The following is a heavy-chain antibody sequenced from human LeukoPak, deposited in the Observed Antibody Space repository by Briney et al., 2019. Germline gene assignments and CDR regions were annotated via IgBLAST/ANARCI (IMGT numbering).Heavy chain of an antibody. CDR2: IYYSGST. D-gene: IGHD2-2*01. CDR1: GGSISGSSYY. J-gene: IGHJ4*02. Sequence: SETLSLTCTVSGGSISGSSYYWGWIRQPPGKGLEWIGSIYYSGSTYYNPSLKSRVTISVDTSKNQFSLKLSSVTAADTAVYYCARRAYCSSTSCYPRLYYFDYWGQGTLVTVSS. CDR3: ARRAYCSSTSCYPRLYYFDY. V-gene: IGHV4-39*01.